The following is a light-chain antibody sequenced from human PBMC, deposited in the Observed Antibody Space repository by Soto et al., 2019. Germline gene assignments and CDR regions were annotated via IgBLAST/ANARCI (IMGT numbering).Light chain of an antibody. V-gene: IGLV4-60*02. CDR3: ETWDNNILV. J-gene: IGLJ2*01. CDR1: SGHSSYI. Sequence: QPVLTQSSSASASLGSSVKLTCTLSSGHSSYIIAWHQQQPGKAPRYLMKLEVSGSYKKGSGVPDRFSGSSSGADRYLTISNLQFEDEADYYCETWDNNILVFGGGTKLTVL. CDR2: LEVSGSY.